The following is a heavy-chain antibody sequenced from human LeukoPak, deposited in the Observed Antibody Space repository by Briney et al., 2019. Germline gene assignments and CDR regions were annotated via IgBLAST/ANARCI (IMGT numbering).Heavy chain of an antibody. Sequence: PGGSLRLSCAASGFTFGSYWMSWVRQSPGKGLEWVANIKQDGSERYYMDSVKGRFAISRGNAKASLYLQMNSLRAEDMSVYYCARETTDDFFYYYMDVWGKGTTVTISS. D-gene: IGHD1/OR15-1a*01. CDR1: GFTFGSYW. CDR2: IKQDGSER. CDR3: ARETTDDFFYYYMDV. J-gene: IGHJ6*03. V-gene: IGHV3-7*01.